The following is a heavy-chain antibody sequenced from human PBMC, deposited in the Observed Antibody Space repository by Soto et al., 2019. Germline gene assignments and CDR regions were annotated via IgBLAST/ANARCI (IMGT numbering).Heavy chain of an antibody. Sequence: PSETLSLTCAVYGGSFSGYYWSWIRQPPGKGLEWIGEINHSGSTNYNPSLKSRVTISVDTSKNQFSLKLSSVTAADTAVYYCARASPNYYDISGYDYWGQGTLVTVSS. CDR3: ARASPNYYDISGYDY. V-gene: IGHV4-34*01. CDR1: GGSFSGYY. CDR2: INHSGST. J-gene: IGHJ4*02. D-gene: IGHD3-22*01.